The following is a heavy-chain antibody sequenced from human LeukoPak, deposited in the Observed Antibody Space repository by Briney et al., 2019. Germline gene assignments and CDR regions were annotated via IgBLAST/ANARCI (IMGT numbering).Heavy chain of an antibody. V-gene: IGHV3-23*01. CDR3: AKDGLQSRPYYFDY. CDR1: GFTFSSHS. Sequence: PGGSLRLSCAASGFTFSSHSMNWVRQAPGKGLEWVSAISGGGDSTYYADSVKGRFAISRDNSKNTLYLQMTSLRAEDTAVYFCAKDGLQSRPYYFDYWGQGTLVTVSS. D-gene: IGHD4-11*01. CDR2: ISGGGDST. J-gene: IGHJ4*02.